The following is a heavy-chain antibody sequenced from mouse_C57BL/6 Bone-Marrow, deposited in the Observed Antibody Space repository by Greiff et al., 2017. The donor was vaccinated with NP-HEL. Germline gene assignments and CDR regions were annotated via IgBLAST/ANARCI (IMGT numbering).Heavy chain of an antibody. CDR3: ASLTTVVATDAMDY. D-gene: IGHD1-1*01. CDR1: GFTFSSYG. V-gene: IGHV5-6*01. J-gene: IGHJ4*01. Sequence: EVMLVESGGDLVKPGGSLKLSCAASGFTFSSYGMSWVRQTPDKRLEWVATISSGGSYTYYPDSVTGRFTISRDNAKNTLYLQMSSLKSEDTAMYYCASLTTVVATDAMDYWGQGTSVTVSS. CDR2: ISSGGSYT.